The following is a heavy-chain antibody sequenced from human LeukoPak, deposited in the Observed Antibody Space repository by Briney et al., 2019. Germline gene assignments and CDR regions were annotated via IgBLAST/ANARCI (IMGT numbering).Heavy chain of an antibody. CDR3: ARWYYDSSGYRYFDY. D-gene: IGHD3-22*01. V-gene: IGHV4-59*01. CDR2: INYSGST. Sequence: SETLFLTCTVSGVSISSYYWTWIRQPPGEGLEWIGNINYSGSTKYNPSLKSRVTISVDTSKNQFSLKLSSVTAADTAVYYCARWYYDSSGYRYFDYWGQGTLVTVSS. J-gene: IGHJ4*02. CDR1: GVSISSYY.